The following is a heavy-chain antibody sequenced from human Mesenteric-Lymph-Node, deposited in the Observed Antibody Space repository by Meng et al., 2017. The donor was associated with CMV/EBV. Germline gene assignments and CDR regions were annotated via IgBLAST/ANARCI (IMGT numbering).Heavy chain of an antibody. J-gene: IGHJ3*01. CDR3: AAYIKDALGL. Sequence: GESLKISCEASGFTLSSYWMSWVRQGPGKGLEWVANINPDGGEKYYADSVKGRFSIFRDNANNSLYLQMDYLRGDDTAVYSCAAYIKDALGLWGQGTMVTVSS. D-gene: IGHD2-21*01. V-gene: IGHV3-7*01. CDR2: INPDGGEK. CDR1: GFTLSSYW.